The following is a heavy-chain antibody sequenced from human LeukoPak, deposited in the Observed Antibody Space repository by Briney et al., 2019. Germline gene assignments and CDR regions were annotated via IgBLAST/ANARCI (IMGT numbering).Heavy chain of an antibody. Sequence: GRSLRLSCAASGFTFSTYVMHWVRQAPGKGLEWVALISSDENNKYYADSVKGRFAISRDNSKNTLYLQMNSLRAEDTAVYYCARDPAMQTWLSAYYFDYWGQGTQVTVSS. CDR2: ISSDENNK. D-gene: IGHD3-22*01. V-gene: IGHV3-30*03. CDR1: GFTFSTYV. CDR3: ARDPAMQTWLSAYYFDY. J-gene: IGHJ4*02.